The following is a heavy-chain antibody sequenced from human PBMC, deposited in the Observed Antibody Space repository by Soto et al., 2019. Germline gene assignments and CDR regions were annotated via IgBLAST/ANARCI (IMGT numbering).Heavy chain of an antibody. Sequence: QVQLVESGGGVVQPGRSLRLSCAASGFTFSSYAMHWVRQAPGKGLEWVAVISYDGRNKYYADSVKGRFTISRDNSKNPLYLQMNSLRAEDTAVYYCARDFYPFSSSGYFFWGQGTLVTVSS. D-gene: IGHD3-22*01. CDR3: ARDFYPFSSSGYFF. CDR1: GFTFSSYA. J-gene: IGHJ4*02. CDR2: ISYDGRNK. V-gene: IGHV3-30-3*01.